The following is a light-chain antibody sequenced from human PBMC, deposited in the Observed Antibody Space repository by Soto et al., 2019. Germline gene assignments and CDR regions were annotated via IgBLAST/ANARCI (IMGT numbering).Light chain of an antibody. CDR1: QSVSSN. V-gene: IGKV3-15*01. J-gene: IGKJ4*01. CDR2: GAS. CDR3: QQYNNWPLT. Sequence: EIVLTQSPATLSVSPGERATLSCRASQSVSSNLAWYQQKPGQAPRLLIYGASTWATGIPARFSGSGSGTEFSLTISSLQSEDFAVEYCQQYNNWPLTFGGGTKVEIK.